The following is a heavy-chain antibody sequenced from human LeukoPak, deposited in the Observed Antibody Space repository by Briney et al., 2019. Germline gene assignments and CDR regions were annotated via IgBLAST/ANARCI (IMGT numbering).Heavy chain of an antibody. CDR1: GFTFSIYS. J-gene: IGHJ4*02. CDR3: AGYDAGNYPPTDDY. CDR2: ISTDGGST. V-gene: IGHV3-64D*06. Sequence: PGGSLRLSCSASGFTFSIYSMHWVRQAPGKGLEYVSAISTDGGSTYYADSVKSRFTISRDNSKNTLYLQMSSLRTEDTAMYYCAGYDAGNYPPTDDYWGQGTLVTVPS. D-gene: IGHD1-7*01.